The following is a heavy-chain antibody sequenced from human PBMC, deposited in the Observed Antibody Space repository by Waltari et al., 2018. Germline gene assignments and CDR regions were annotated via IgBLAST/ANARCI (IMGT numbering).Heavy chain of an antibody. V-gene: IGHV1-69*01. CDR3: AKRGVNSTGGAFDY. Sequence: QVQLVQSGAEVKTPGSSVKVSCNTSGGSFSTYTLTWVRQAPGQGLEWMGGTIPIFPTTNYAQKFQGRLTISADESTRTVYMDLSSLRSEDTAVYYCAKRGVNSTGGAFDYWGQGTLVTVYS. CDR1: GGSFSTYT. J-gene: IGHJ4*02. D-gene: IGHD3-22*01. CDR2: TIPIFPTT.